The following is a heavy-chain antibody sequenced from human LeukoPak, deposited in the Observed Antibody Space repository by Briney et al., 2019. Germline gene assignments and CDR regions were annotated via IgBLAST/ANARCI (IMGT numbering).Heavy chain of an antibody. J-gene: IGHJ4*02. CDR3: ARDVVAAAGTWDY. CDR2: IYTSGST. D-gene: IGHD6-13*01. CDR1: GSSISSFY. V-gene: IGHV4-4*07. Sequence: PSETLSLTCTVSGSSISSFYWSWIRQPAGKGLEWIGRIYTSGSTNYNPSLKSRVTMSADTSKNQFSLKLSSVSAADTAVYYCARDVVAAAGTWDYWGQGTLVTVSS.